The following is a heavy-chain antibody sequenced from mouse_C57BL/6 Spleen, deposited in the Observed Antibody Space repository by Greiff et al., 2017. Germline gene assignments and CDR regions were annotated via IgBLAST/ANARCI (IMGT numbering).Heavy chain of an antibody. D-gene: IGHD2-1*01. Sequence: VKLMESGPELVKPGASVKISCKASGYAFSSSWMNWVKQRPGKGLEWIGRIYPGDGDTNYNGKFKGKATLTADKSSSTAYMQLSSLTSEDSAVYFCARGGLSGNYDWFAYWGQGTLVTVSA. V-gene: IGHV1-82*01. CDR2: IYPGDGDT. CDR1: GYAFSSSW. CDR3: ARGGLSGNYDWFAY. J-gene: IGHJ3*01.